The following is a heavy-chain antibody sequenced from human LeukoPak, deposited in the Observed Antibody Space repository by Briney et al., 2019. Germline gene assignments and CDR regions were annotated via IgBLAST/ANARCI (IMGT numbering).Heavy chain of an antibody. J-gene: IGHJ4*02. CDR2: IIPIFGTA. V-gene: IGHV1-69*05. D-gene: IGHD3-22*01. Sequence: ASVKVSCKASGYTFTGYYMHWVRQAPGQGLEWMGWIIPIFGTANYAQKFQGRVTITTDESTSTAYMELSSLRSEDTAVYYCAMTGYYYDSSGYYYNYWGQGTLVTVSS. CDR3: AMTGYYYDSSGYYYNY. CDR1: GYTFTGYY.